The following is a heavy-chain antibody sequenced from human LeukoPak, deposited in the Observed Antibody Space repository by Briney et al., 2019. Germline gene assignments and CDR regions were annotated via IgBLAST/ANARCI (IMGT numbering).Heavy chain of an antibody. CDR2: IYYSGST. Sequence: SETLSLTCTVSGGSISSSGYYWCWIRRPPGKGLEWIASIYYSGSTYYNPSLKSRVTISVDTSKNQLSLKLSSLTAADTAVYYCARHEYSGSYYGLSWFDPWGQGTLVTVSS. CDR1: GGSISSSGYY. CDR3: ARHEYSGSYYGLSWFDP. V-gene: IGHV4-39*01. D-gene: IGHD1-26*01. J-gene: IGHJ5*02.